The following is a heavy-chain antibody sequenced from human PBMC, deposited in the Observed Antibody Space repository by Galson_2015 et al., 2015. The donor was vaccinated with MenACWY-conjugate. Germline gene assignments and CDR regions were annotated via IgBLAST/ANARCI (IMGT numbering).Heavy chain of an antibody. J-gene: IGHJ5*02. CDR1: GDSINGGGYY. D-gene: IGHD6-13*01. CDR3: ARAAAGYEYHWFDP. V-gene: IGHV4-31*03. CDR2: IHYSGRA. Sequence: TLSLTCTVSGDSINGGGYYWSWIRQHPGKGLEWIGYIHYSGRAYYNPSLKSRVTISVDTSKNQFSLKLSSVTAADTAVYYCARAAAGYEYHWFDPWGQGTLVTVSS.